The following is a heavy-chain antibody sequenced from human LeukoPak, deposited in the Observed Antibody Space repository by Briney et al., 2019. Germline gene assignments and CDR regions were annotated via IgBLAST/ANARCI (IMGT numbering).Heavy chain of an antibody. CDR3: ARLVGATSGSGIDY. V-gene: IGHV4-59*01. CDR1: GGSISSYY. CDR2: IYYSGST. D-gene: IGHD1-26*01. J-gene: IGHJ4*02. Sequence: SETLSLTCTVSGGSISSYYWSWIRQPPGKGLERIGYIYYSGSTNYNPSLKSRVTISVDTSKNQFSLKLSSVTAADTAVYYCARLVGATSGSGIDYWGQGTLVTVSS.